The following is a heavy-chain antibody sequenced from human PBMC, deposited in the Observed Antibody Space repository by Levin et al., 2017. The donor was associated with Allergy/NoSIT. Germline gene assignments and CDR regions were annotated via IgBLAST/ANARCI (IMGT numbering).Heavy chain of an antibody. CDR1: GGSISSSSYY. CDR3: ARQGDTAMVPHSRLLVSSLDPTDFDY. Sequence: SETLSLTCTVSGGSISSSSYYWGWIRQPPGKGLEWIGSIYYSGSTYYNPSLKSRVTISVDTSKNQFSLKLSSVTAADTAVYYCARQGDTAMVPHSRLLVSSLDPTDFDYWGQGTLVTVSS. J-gene: IGHJ4*02. V-gene: IGHV4-39*01. D-gene: IGHD5-18*01. CDR2: IYYSGST.